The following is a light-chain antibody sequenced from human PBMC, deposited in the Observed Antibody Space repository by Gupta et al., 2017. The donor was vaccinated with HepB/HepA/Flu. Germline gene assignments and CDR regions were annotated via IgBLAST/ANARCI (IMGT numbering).Light chain of an antibody. CDR3: QETYSTHWT. J-gene: IGKJ4*01. CDR1: QTIDNY. Sequence: DIQMTQSPSSLSASVGDRVTITCRASQTIDNYLNWYQHKPGKAPNLLIYTTFSLQNGVPSRFSGSGSGTDFTLTISRLQPEDFATYYCQETYSTHWTFGGGTKVEIK. CDR2: TTF. V-gene: IGKV1-39*01.